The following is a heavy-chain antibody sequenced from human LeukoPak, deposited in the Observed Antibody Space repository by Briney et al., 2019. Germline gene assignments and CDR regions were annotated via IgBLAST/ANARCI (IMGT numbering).Heavy chain of an antibody. CDR3: ARDQEYPTSFDP. CDR1: GFTLSSYW. J-gene: IGHJ5*02. V-gene: IGHV3-7*01. CDR2: IKQEGSEK. Sequence: GGSLRLSCAASGFTLSSYWMSWVRQAPGKGLEGVANIKQEGSEKYHVDTVKGRFTISRDNAKNSLYLQMNSLRAEDRAVYYCARDQEYPTSFDPWGQGTLVTVSS. D-gene: IGHD2-2*01.